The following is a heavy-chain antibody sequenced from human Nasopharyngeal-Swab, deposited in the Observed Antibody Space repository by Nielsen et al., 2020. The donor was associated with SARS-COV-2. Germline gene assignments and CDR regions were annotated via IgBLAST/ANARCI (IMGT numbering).Heavy chain of an antibody. V-gene: IGHV4-59*11. CDR3: ARGRYGDYGVDYYYYMDV. D-gene: IGHD4-17*01. CDR1: GGSIRSHY. J-gene: IGHJ6*03. Sequence: SETLSLTCTVSGGSIRSHYWSWVRQPPGKGLEWTGYSSYIGSSNYKPFLKSRVTISVDTSKNQFSLKLRFVTAADTAVYYCARGRYGDYGVDYYYYMDVWGKGATVTVSS. CDR2: SSYIGSS.